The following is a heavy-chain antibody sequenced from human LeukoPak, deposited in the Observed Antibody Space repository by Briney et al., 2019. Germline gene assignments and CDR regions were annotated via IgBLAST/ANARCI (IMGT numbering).Heavy chain of an antibody. CDR1: GFTFTSYA. D-gene: IGHD2-2*01. Sequence: GGSLRLSCAASGFTFTSYAMSWVRQAPGKGLEWVSAVSGSGDYTYFADSMKGRFTISRDNSKNTLYLQMNSLRAEDTAVYYCAKSLGHCTSPSCFRTCGMDVWGQGTTVTVSS. J-gene: IGHJ6*02. CDR3: AKSLGHCTSPSCFRTCGMDV. CDR2: VSGSGDYT. V-gene: IGHV3-23*01.